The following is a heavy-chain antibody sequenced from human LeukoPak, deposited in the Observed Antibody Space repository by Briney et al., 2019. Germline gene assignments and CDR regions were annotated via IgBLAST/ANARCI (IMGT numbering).Heavy chain of an antibody. CDR1: GFTFSSYW. J-gene: IGHJ3*02. V-gene: IGHV3-74*01. CDR3: ARGVRTSSGYDSGI. Sequence: GGSLRLSCAASGFTFSSYWMHWVRQAPGKGLVWVSRINSDGSSTSYADSVKGRFTISRDNAKNTLYLRMNSLRAEDTAVYYCARGVRTSSGYDSGIWGQGTMVTVSS. CDR2: INSDGSST. D-gene: IGHD5-12*01.